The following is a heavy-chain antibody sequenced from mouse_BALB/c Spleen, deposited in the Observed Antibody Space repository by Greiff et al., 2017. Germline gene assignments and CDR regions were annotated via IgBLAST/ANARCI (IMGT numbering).Heavy chain of an antibody. Sequence: EVKLMESGGGLVKPGGSLKLSCAASGFTFSDYYMYWVRQTPEKRLEWVATISDGGSYTYYPDSVKGRFTISRDNAKNNLYLQMSSLKSEDTAMYYCAPYGNYYAMDYWGQGTSVTVSS. CDR2: ISDGGSYT. CDR3: APYGNYYAMDY. CDR1: GFTFSDYY. D-gene: IGHD2-1*01. J-gene: IGHJ4*01. V-gene: IGHV5-4*02.